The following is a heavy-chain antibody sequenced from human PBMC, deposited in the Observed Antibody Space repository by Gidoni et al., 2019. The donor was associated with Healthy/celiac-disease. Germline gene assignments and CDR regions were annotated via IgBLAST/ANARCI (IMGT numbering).Heavy chain of an antibody. D-gene: IGHD5-12*01. Sequence: QVQLQESGPGLVKPSETLSLTCAVSGYSISSGSYWGLIRQPPGKGLEWIGSIYNSGSTYYNPSLKSRVTISVDTSKNQFSLKLSSVTAADTAVYYCARAYSGYDYYYYYGMDVWGQGTTVTVSS. CDR1: GYSISSGSY. CDR3: ARAYSGYDYYYYYGMDV. J-gene: IGHJ6*02. V-gene: IGHV4-38-2*01. CDR2: IYNSGST.